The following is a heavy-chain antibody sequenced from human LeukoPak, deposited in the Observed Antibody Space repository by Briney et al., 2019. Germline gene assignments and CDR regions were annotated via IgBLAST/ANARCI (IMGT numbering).Heavy chain of an antibody. D-gene: IGHD6-13*01. J-gene: IGHJ6*02. CDR2: IYHSGST. CDR3: ARVGLAAAGLLGMDV. Sequence: SETLSLTCTVSGYSISSGYYWGWIRQPPGKGLEWIGSIYHSGSTYYNPSLKSRVTISVDTSKNQFSLKLSSVTAADTAVYYCARVGLAAAGLLGMDVWGQGTTVTVSS. V-gene: IGHV4-38-2*02. CDR1: GYSISSGYY.